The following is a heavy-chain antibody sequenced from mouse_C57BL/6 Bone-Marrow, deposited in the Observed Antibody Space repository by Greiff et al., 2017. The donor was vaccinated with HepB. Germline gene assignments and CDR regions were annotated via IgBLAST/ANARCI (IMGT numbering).Heavy chain of an antibody. CDR1: GFTFSSYA. J-gene: IGHJ2*01. CDR3: TRVFYYDYFDD. Sequence: DVMLVESGEGLVKPGGSLKLSCAASGFTFSSYAMSWVRQTPEKRLEWVAYISSGGDYIYYADTVKGRITISRDNARNTLYLQMSSLKSEDTAMYYCTRVFYYDYFDDWGQGTTLTVSS. D-gene: IGHD2-4*01. V-gene: IGHV5-9-1*02. CDR2: ISSGGDYI.